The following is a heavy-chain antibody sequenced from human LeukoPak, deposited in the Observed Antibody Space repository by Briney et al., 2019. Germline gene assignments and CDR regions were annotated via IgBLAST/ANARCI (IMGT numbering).Heavy chain of an antibody. D-gene: IGHD6-19*01. CDR2: INPNSGGT. CDR3: ARVLRYSSGWYTGYYYYGMDV. Sequence: ASVKVSCKASGYTFTGYYMHWVREAPGQGLEWMGWINPNSGGTNYAQKFQGRVTMTRDTSTSTVYMELSSLRSEDTAVYYCARVLRYSSGWYTGYYYYGMDVWGQGTTVTVSS. V-gene: IGHV1-2*02. CDR1: GYTFTGYY. J-gene: IGHJ6*02.